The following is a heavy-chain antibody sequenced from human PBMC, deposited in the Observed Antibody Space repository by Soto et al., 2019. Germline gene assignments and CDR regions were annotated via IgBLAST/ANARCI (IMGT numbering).Heavy chain of an antibody. D-gene: IGHD3-22*01. Sequence: TGGSLRLSCAASGFTFSSYAMSWVRQAPGKGLEWVSAISGSGGSTYYADSVKGRFTISRDNSKNTLYLQMNSLRAEDTAVYYCSKDRQGHYYDSSGSLFDTWGQGTMVTVS. CDR2: ISGSGGST. J-gene: IGHJ3*02. V-gene: IGHV3-23*01. CDR3: SKDRQGHYYDSSGSLFDT. CDR1: GFTFSSYA.